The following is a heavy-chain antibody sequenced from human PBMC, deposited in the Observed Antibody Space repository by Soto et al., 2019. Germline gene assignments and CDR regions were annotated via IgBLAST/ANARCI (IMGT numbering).Heavy chain of an antibody. D-gene: IGHD4-4*01. CDR3: AGLTTVTTATGSFDY. V-gene: IGHV1-3*01. CDR2: INAGNGDT. CDR1: GYTFTSYT. Sequence: GASVKVSCKASGYTFTSYTMHWVRQAPGQRLEWMGWINAGNGDTKYSQKFQGRVTITRDTTASTAYMELSSLRSEDTAVYYCAGLTTVTTATGSFDYWGQGTLVTVSS. J-gene: IGHJ4*02.